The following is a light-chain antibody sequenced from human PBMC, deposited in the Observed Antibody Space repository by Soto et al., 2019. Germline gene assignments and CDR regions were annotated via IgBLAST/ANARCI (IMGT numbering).Light chain of an antibody. CDR2: DAS. CDR1: QSISSW. V-gene: IGKV1-5*01. Sequence: IQMTQSPSTLSASVGDRVTITCRAIQSISSWLAWYQQKPGKAPKLLIYDASSLESGVPSRFSGSGSGTEFTLTISSLQPDDFATYYCQQYNSYSAWTFGQGTKVDIK. J-gene: IGKJ1*01. CDR3: QQYNSYSAWT.